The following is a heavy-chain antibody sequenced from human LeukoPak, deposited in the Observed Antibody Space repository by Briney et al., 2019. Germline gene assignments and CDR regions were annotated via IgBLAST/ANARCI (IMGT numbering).Heavy chain of an antibody. CDR2: IKPDSGVT. CDR1: GYTFTDYY. V-gene: IGHV1-2*02. Sequence: ASVKVSCRSSGYTFTDYYMHWVRQAPGQGPEWMGWIKPDSGVTNYAQKFRGRVTMTRDTSISTAYMELSSLKSDDTAVYYCARDLDSSSSLDYRGQGTLVTVSS. D-gene: IGHD6-6*01. J-gene: IGHJ4*02. CDR3: ARDLDSSSSLDY.